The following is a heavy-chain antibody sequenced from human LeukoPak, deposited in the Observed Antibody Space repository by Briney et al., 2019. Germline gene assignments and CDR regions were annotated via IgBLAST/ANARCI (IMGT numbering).Heavy chain of an antibody. CDR1: GFTFSSYA. V-gene: IGHV3-23*01. CDR3: AKDRTYYDDSSGYPDY. Sequence: GGSLRLSCAASGFTFSSYAMSWVRQAPGKGLEWVSAISGSGGSTYYADSVKGRFTISRDNSKNTLYVQMNSLRVEDTAVYYCAKDRTYYDDSSGYPDYWGQGTLVTVSS. CDR2: ISGSGGST. D-gene: IGHD3-22*01. J-gene: IGHJ4*02.